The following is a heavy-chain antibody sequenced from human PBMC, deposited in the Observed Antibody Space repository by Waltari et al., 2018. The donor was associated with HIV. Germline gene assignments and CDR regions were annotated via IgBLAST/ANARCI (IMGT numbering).Heavy chain of an antibody. Sequence: QVQLVPSGAEVRRPGSSVKVSCKAPGGTFLSYSINWVRQAPGQGLEWMGRMVPMSDKPNYAQKFRGRVTITADKSTSTAYMELNNLRFGDTAVYYCATARETMGVDFDYWGQGTLVAVSS. V-gene: IGHV1-69*02. CDR3: ATARETMGVDFDY. J-gene: IGHJ4*02. CDR2: MVPMSDKP. D-gene: IGHD3-10*01. CDR1: GGTFLSYS.